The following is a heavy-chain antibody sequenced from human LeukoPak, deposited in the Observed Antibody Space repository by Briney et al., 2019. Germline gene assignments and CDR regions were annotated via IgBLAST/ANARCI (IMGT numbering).Heavy chain of an antibody. V-gene: IGHV3-23*01. CDR3: AKGPVVTFDI. J-gene: IGHJ3*02. Sequence: GGSLRLSCAASGLIFSNYAMNWVRQAPGKGLEWVSGVSGSGGSTYYADSVKGRFTISRDNSKNTLYLQMNSLRAEDTAVYSCAKGPVVTFDIWGQGTMVTVSS. CDR1: GLIFSNYA. CDR2: VSGSGGST. D-gene: IGHD2-15*01.